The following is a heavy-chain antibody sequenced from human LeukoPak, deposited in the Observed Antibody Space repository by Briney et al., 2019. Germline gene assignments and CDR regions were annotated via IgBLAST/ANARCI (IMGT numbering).Heavy chain of an antibody. J-gene: IGHJ5*02. CDR1: GGSISSYY. D-gene: IGHD3-16*01. CDR3: ARGLMKQHILIWGS. Sequence: SETLSLTCTVSGGSISSYYWSWIRQPPGKGLEWIGYIYYSGSTNYNPSLKSRVTISVDTSKNQFSLKLSSVTAADTAVYYCARGLMKQHILIWGSWGQGTLVTVSS. CDR2: IYYSGST. V-gene: IGHV4-59*01.